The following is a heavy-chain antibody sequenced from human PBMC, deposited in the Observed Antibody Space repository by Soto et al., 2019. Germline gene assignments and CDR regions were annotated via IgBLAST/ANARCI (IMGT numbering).Heavy chain of an antibody. CDR2: IYHSGST. CDR3: ARVPAAWRYMDV. J-gene: IGHJ6*03. V-gene: IGHV4-4*02. Sequence: PSETLSLTCAVSSGSISSSNWWRWVRQPPGKGLEWIGEIYHSGSTNYNPSLKSRVTISVDKSKNQFSLKLSSVTAADTAVYYCARVPAAWRYMDVWGKGTTVTVSS. D-gene: IGHD2-2*01. CDR1: SGSISSSNW.